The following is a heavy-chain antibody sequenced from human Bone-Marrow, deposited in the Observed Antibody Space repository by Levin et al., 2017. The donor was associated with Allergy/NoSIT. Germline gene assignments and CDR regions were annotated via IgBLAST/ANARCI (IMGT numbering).Heavy chain of an antibody. Sequence: PGGSLRLSCAASGFTFSSYAMHWVRQAPGKGLEWVAVISYDGSNKYYADSVKGRFTISRDNSKNTLYLQMNSLRAEDTAVYYCARDLEIYSSTWVNYYYYYGMDVWGQGTTVTVSS. CDR3: ARDLEIYSSTWVNYYYYYGMDV. D-gene: IGHD6-13*01. CDR1: GFTFSSYA. J-gene: IGHJ6*02. V-gene: IGHV3-30*04. CDR2: ISYDGSNK.